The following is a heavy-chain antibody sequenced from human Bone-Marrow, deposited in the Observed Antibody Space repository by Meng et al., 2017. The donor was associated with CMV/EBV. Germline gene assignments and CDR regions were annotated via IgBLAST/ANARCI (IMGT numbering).Heavy chain of an antibody. CDR1: GFTFSSYS. Sequence: GGSLRLSCAASGFTFSSYSMNWVRQAPGKGLEWVSYISSSSSTIYYANSVKGRSTITTDNAKNSLYLQMNSLRAEDTAVYYLASIYTGPPPHYYYYGKNVWGQGTTVTVSS. V-gene: IGHV3-48*04. CDR2: ISSSSSTI. D-gene: IGHD5-12*01. J-gene: IGHJ6*02. CDR3: ASIYTGPPPHYYYYGKNV.